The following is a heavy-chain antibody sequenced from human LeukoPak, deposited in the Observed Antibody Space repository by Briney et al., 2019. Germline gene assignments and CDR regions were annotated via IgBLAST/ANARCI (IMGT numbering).Heavy chain of an antibody. Sequence: GGSLRLSCAASGFTFSSYAMSWVRQAPGKGLEWVSAISGSGGSTYYANSVKGRFTISRDNSKNTLYLQMNSLRADDTTVYYCAKGFDCSSTSCYFMGTYYYYYYGMDVWGQGTTVTVSS. V-gene: IGHV3-23*01. CDR2: ISGSGGST. D-gene: IGHD2-2*01. CDR1: GFTFSSYA. J-gene: IGHJ6*02. CDR3: AKGFDCSSTSCYFMGTYYYYYYGMDV.